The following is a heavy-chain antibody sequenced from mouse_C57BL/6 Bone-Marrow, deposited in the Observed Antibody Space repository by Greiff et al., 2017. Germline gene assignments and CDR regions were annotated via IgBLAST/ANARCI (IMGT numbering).Heavy chain of an antibody. J-gene: IGHJ3*01. V-gene: IGHV5-4*01. Sequence: EVHLVESGGGLVKPGGSLKLSCAASGFTFSSYAMSWVRQTPEKRLEWVATISDGGSYTYYPDNVKGRFTISRDNAKNNLYLQMSHLKSEDTAMYYCARDPMSPSYWGQGTLVTVSA. CDR2: ISDGGSYT. CDR1: GFTFSSYA. D-gene: IGHD6-5*01. CDR3: ARDPMSPSY.